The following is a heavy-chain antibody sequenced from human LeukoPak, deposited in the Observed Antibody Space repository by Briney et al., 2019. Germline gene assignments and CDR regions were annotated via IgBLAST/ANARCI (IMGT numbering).Heavy chain of an antibody. CDR2: ISSSGSTI. V-gene: IGHV3-48*03. CDR1: GFTFSSYE. J-gene: IGHJ4*02. Sequence: PGGSLRLSXAASGFTFSSYEMNWVRQAPGKGLEWVSYISSSGSTIYYADSVKGRFTISRDNAKNSLYLQMNSLRAEDTAVYYCARDYCSGGSCFDYWGQGTLVTVSS. D-gene: IGHD2-15*01. CDR3: ARDYCSGGSCFDY.